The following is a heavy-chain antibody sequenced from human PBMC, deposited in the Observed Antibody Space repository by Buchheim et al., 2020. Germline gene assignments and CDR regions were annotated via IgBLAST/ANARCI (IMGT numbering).Heavy chain of an antibody. D-gene: IGHD3-22*01. J-gene: IGHJ4*02. V-gene: IGHV3-66*01. CDR1: GFTVSSNY. Sequence: EVPLVESGGGLVQPGGSLRLSCAASGFTVSSNYMSWVRQAPGKGLEWVSVIYSGGSTYYADSVKGRFTISRDNSKNTLYLQMNSLRAEDTAVYYCILYYYDSSGYYGVYWGQGTL. CDR3: ILYYYDSSGYYGVY. CDR2: IYSGGST.